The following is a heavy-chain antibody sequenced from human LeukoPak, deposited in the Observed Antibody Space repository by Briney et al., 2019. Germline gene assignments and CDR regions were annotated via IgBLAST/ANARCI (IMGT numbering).Heavy chain of an antibody. CDR3: AKDGAVGFFDY. CDR2: IRFDGSIE. V-gene: IGHV3-30*02. Sequence: GGSLRLSCAGSGFYFSTYGMHWVRQAPGRGLEWVAFIRFDGSIEYYADSVKGRFTISRDNSNNTLYLQMNSLRPEDTAVYYCAKDGAVGFFDYWGQGTLVTVSA. J-gene: IGHJ4*02. CDR1: GFYFSTYG. D-gene: IGHD6-19*01.